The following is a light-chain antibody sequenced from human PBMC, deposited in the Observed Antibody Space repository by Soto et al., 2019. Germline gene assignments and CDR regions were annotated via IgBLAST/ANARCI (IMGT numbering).Light chain of an antibody. CDR3: CSYAGSSTSHAV. J-gene: IGLJ2*01. CDR2: EGS. CDR1: SSDVGSYNL. V-gene: IGLV2-23*01. Sequence: QSVLTQPASVSGSPGQSITISCTGTSSDVGSYNLVSWYQQHPGKAPKLMIYEGSKRPSGVSNRFSGSKSGNTASLTISGLQAEDEADYYCCSYAGSSTSHAVFGGGTKLTVL.